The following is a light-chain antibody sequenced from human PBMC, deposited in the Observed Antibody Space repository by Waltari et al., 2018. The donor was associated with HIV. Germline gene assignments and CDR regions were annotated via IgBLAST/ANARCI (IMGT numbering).Light chain of an antibody. CDR3: SSYAGRHVYV. J-gene: IGLJ1*01. Sequence: QSALSQPPSASGSPGQSVTVSCTGTSSDVGLYNFVSWYQHPPGEAPPVIIYDVNKRPSGVPDRFSGSKSGNTASLTVSGLQPEDEADYYCSSYAGRHVYVFGTGTTVTVL. V-gene: IGLV2-8*01. CDR1: SSDVGLYNF. CDR2: DVN.